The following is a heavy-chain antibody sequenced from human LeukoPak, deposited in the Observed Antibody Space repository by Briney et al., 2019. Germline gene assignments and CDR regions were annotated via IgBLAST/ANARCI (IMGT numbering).Heavy chain of an antibody. V-gene: IGHV4-39*01. Sequence: PSETLSLTCTLSVDSIRSRSNYGGWSRQPPGKGLEWIGSINYSGSTFSNPSLKSRVTISVDTSKNQFSLRLSFVTAADTAVYYCARHGDIVPTISFDYWGQGTLVTVSS. J-gene: IGHJ4*02. CDR2: INYSGST. CDR3: ARHGDIVPTISFDY. CDR1: VDSIRSRSNY. D-gene: IGHD5-12*01.